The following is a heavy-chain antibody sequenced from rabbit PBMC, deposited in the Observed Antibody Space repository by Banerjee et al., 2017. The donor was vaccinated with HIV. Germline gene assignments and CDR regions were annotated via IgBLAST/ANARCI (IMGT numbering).Heavy chain of an antibody. CDR1: GFSFSSSYW. J-gene: IGHJ4*01. D-gene: IGHD2-1*01. CDR2: IYAGSSGST. Sequence: QEQLEESGGDLVKPEGSLTLTCTASGFSFSSSYWIYWVRQAPGKGLEWIACIYAGSSGSTYYASWAKGRFTISATSSTTVTLQMTSLTAADTATYFCASYDDYGDYDPYYFNLWGQGTLVTVS. V-gene: IGHV1S45*01. CDR3: ASYDDYGDYDPYYFNL.